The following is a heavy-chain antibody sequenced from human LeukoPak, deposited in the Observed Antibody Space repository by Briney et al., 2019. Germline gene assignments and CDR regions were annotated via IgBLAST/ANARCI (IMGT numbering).Heavy chain of an antibody. CDR2: IGSGGNR. D-gene: IGHD3-3*01. J-gene: IGHJ5*02. V-gene: IGHV3-66*01. Sequence: GSLILSLASSGCTVRSNYMSWGLQPPATGVGWGSVIGSGGNRSYADSVKGRFTISSDNSNTTQYLQMKRLSAEAAAVYYWESGPITLSGGGEGFDHWGQGTLVTVSS. CDR3: ESGPITLSGGGEGFDH. CDR1: GCTVRSNY.